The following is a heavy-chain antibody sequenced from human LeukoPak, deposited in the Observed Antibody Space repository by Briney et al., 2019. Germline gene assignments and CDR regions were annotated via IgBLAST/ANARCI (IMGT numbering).Heavy chain of an antibody. V-gene: IGHV3-23*01. CDR3: AELGITMIGGV. Sequence: GGSLRLSCAASGFTFSSYAMHWVRQAPGKGLEWVSTISGSDGDTYYADPVKGRFTISRDNSKNTLYLQMNSLRAEDTAVYYCAELGITMIGGVWGRGTTVTISS. J-gene: IGHJ6*04. CDR1: GFTFSSYA. D-gene: IGHD3-10*02. CDR2: ISGSDGDT.